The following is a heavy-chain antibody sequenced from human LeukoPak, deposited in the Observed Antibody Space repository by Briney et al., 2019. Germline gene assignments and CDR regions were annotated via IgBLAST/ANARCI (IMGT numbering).Heavy chain of an antibody. Sequence: SETLSLTCTVSGGSISSYYWSWIRQPPGKGLEWIGYVYYSGSTNYNPSLKSRVTISVDTSKNQFSLKLSSVTAADTAVYYCASSRYYDFWSGYLDIDYYYYGVDVWGQGTTVTVSS. D-gene: IGHD3-3*01. CDR3: ASSRYYDFWSGYLDIDYYYYGVDV. CDR1: GGSISSYY. V-gene: IGHV4-59*01. CDR2: VYYSGST. J-gene: IGHJ6*02.